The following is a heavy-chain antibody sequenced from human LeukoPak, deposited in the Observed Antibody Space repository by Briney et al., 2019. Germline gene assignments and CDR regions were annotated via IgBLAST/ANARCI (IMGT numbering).Heavy chain of an antibody. CDR2: INPNSGGT. D-gene: IGHD6-19*01. CDR1: GYTFTGYY. Sequence: ASVRVSCKASGYTFTGYYMHWVRQAPGQGLEWMGWINPNSGGTNYAQKFQGRVTMTRDTSISTAYMELSRLRSDDTAVYYCAREWEAVADLLALDYWGQGTLVTVSS. V-gene: IGHV1-2*02. CDR3: AREWEAVADLLALDY. J-gene: IGHJ4*02.